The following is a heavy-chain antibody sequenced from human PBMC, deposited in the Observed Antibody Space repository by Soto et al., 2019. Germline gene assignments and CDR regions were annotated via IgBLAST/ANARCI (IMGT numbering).Heavy chain of an antibody. CDR1: GGSISSGGYF. CDR3: AREVVITSFFDF. Sequence: SETLSLTCTVSGGSISSGGYFWSWIRQHPGKGLEWIGNIYHSGNTFYNTPLQSRVTISVDTSKNQFSLKLRSVTAADTAVYYCAREVVITSFFDFWGQGALVTVSS. V-gene: IGHV4-31*03. CDR2: IYHSGNT. J-gene: IGHJ4*02. D-gene: IGHD3-22*01.